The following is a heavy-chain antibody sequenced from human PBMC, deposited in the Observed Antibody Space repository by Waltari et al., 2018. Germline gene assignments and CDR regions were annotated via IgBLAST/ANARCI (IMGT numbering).Heavy chain of an antibody. V-gene: IGHV3-23*01. Sequence: EVRLLESGGALVQPGGSLRLSCAASGFTLSDYAMNWVRQAPGKGLEWVSSISADGGRTYYKQSVKGRFAISRDSSRTMLYLQMNSLRAEDTAVYYCASHRNDYWSGQGVWGQGTLVTVSS. D-gene: IGHD3-3*01. CDR3: ASHRNDYWSGQGV. CDR2: ISADGGRT. J-gene: IGHJ4*02. CDR1: GFTLSDYA.